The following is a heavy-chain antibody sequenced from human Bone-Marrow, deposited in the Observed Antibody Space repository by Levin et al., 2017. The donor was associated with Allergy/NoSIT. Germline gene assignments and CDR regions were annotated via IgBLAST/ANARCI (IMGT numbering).Heavy chain of an antibody. CDR3: ARLRNLFGGSGTYGIDY. D-gene: IGHD3-10*01. CDR2: IYYSGST. J-gene: IGHJ4*02. Sequence: SETLSLTCTVSSGSVSSGNYYWSWIRQPPGKGLEWIGYIYYSGSTNYNPSLKSRVTISVDTSKNQFSLKLSSVTAADTAVYYCARLRNLFGGSGTYGIDYWGQGTLVTVSS. CDR1: SGSVSSGNYY. V-gene: IGHV4-61*01.